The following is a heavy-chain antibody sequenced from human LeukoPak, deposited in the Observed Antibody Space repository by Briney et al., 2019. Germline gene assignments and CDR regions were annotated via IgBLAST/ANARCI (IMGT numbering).Heavy chain of an antibody. Sequence: ASVKVSCKASGYTFTSYGISWVRQAPGQGLEWMGWISAYNSNTNYAQKLQGRVTMTTDTSTSTAYMELRSLRSDDTAVYYCARVEEWSYSGYYYYMDVWGKGTTVTISS. V-gene: IGHV1-18*01. CDR1: GYTFTSYG. CDR2: ISAYNSNT. J-gene: IGHJ6*03. CDR3: ARVEEWSYSGYYYYMDV. D-gene: IGHD1-26*01.